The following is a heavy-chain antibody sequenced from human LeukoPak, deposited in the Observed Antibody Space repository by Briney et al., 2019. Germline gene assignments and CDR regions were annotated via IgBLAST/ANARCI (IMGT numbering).Heavy chain of an antibody. CDR1: GNSLTDLN. J-gene: IGHJ4*02. V-gene: IGHV1-24*01. Sequence: ASVKLSSTVSGNSLTDLNIQWVRQAPGKGLECMGGFDPEQAKTVYAENFQGRVIMTEDPSTDTAYMELSSLRSEDTAIYYCATRSGDFWSGYENWGQGTLVIVSS. D-gene: IGHD3-3*01. CDR2: FDPEQAKT. CDR3: ATRSGDFWSGYEN.